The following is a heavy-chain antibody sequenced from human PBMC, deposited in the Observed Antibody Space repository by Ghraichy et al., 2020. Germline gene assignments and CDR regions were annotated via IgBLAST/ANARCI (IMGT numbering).Heavy chain of an antibody. CDR3: ARDGSGSYTLKSGMDV. J-gene: IGHJ6*02. V-gene: IGHV4-59*01. CDR1: RGSISGYY. CDR2: IYYSGTA. Sequence: SETLSLTCTVSRGSISGYYWNWVRQPPGKGLEWLGYIYYSGTANYNPSLKRRVTISIDTSNNHLSLRLRSVTAADTAVYYCARDGSGSYTLKSGMDVWGQGTTVTVSS. D-gene: IGHD1-26*01.